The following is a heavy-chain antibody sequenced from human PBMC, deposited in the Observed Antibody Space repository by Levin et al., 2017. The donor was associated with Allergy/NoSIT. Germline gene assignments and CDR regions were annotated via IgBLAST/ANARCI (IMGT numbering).Heavy chain of an antibody. V-gene: IGHV3-30*18. CDR3: AKEGGYYYYYMDV. D-gene: IGHD3-16*01. Sequence: GESLKISCAASGFTFSSYGMHWVRQAPGKGLEWVAVISYDGSNKYYADSVKGRFTISRDNSKNTLYLQMNSLRAKDTAVYYCAKEGGYYYYYMDVWGTGTTVTVSS. J-gene: IGHJ6*03. CDR2: ISYDGSNK. CDR1: GFTFSSYG.